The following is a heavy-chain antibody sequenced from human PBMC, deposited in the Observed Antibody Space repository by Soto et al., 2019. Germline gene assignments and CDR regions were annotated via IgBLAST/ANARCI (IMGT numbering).Heavy chain of an antibody. D-gene: IGHD6-19*01. Sequence: QVPLVQSGAEVKKPGASVKVSCKASGYTFTSYGISGVRQAPGQGLEWMGWISAYNGNTNYAQKPQGRVTMTTDTSTSTAYLELRSLRSDDTAVYYCARVIQWLGLGYFDLWGRGTLVTVSA. J-gene: IGHJ2*01. CDR3: ARVIQWLGLGYFDL. CDR2: ISAYNGNT. V-gene: IGHV1-18*01. CDR1: GYTFTSYG.